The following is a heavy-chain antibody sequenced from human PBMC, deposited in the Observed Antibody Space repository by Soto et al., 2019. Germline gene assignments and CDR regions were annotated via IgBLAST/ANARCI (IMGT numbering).Heavy chain of an antibody. D-gene: IGHD5-18*01. Sequence: PSETLSLTCTVSGGSISSVGYYWSCIRQHPGKGLEWIGYIYYSGSTYYNPSLKSRVTISVDTSKNQFSLKLSSVTAADTAVYYCARVGTAMVRDPYYFDYWGQGTLVTVSS. CDR2: IYYSGST. V-gene: IGHV4-31*03. CDR3: ARVGTAMVRDPYYFDY. J-gene: IGHJ4*02. CDR1: GGSISSVGYY.